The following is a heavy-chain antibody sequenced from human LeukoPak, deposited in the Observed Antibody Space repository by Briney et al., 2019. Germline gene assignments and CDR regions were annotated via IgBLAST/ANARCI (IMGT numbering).Heavy chain of an antibody. D-gene: IGHD6-13*01. CDR3: ARGLAAAGAYYYYYMDV. J-gene: IGHJ6*03. V-gene: IGHV3-21*01. CDR2: ISTSSSYI. CDR1: RFTFSTYS. Sequence: GGSLRLSCAASRFTFSTYSMNWVRQAPGKGLEWVSFISTSSSYIYYADSVKGRFTISRDNARNSLYLQMNSLRAEDTAVYYCARGLAAAGAYYYYYMDVWGKGTTVTVSS.